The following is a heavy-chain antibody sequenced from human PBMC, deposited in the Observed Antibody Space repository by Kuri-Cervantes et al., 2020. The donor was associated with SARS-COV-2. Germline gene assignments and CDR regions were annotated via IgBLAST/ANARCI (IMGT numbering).Heavy chain of an antibody. CDR2: IYYSGST. D-gene: IGHD3-3*01. CDR1: GGSISSYY. CDR3: ARVKTIFGVAPLDY. J-gene: IGHJ4*02. Sequence: LRLSCTVSGGSISSYYWSWIRQPPGKGLEWIGYIYYSGSTNYNPSLKSRVTISVDTSKNQFSLKLSSVTAADTAVYYCARVKTIFGVAPLDYWGQGTLVTVSS. V-gene: IGHV4-59*12.